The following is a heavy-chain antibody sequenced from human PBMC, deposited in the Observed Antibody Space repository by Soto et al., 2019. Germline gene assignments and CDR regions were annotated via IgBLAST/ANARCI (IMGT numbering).Heavy chain of an antibody. CDR1: W. D-gene: IGHD3-22*01. Sequence: WIGWMRKEHGSGLEWMGIIYPGDSDTIYNPSFQGHVIISADKSINTAYLQWSSLRASDTAIYYCARHYTTDYESSAYFYRDYCGQATFVT. J-gene: IGHJ4*02. V-gene: IGHV5-51*01. CDR2: IYPGDSDT. CDR3: ARHYTTDYESSAYFYRDY.